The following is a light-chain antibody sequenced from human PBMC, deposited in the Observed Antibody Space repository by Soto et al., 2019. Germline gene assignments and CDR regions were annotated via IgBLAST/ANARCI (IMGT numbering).Light chain of an antibody. Sequence: DIVMTQSPDSLAVSLGERATINCKSSQSVLYSSNNKTYLAWYQQKPGQPPKLLIYWASTRESGVPDRLSGSGSGTDFTVTISSLQAEDVAVYYCQQYSSTPWTFGQGTKVEIK. V-gene: IGKV4-1*01. CDR3: QQYSSTPWT. J-gene: IGKJ1*01. CDR2: WAS. CDR1: QSVLYSSNNKTY.